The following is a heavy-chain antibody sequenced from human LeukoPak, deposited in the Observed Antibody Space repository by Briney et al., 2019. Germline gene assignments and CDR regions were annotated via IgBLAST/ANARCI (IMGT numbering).Heavy chain of an antibody. CDR3: ARTVIAGSYYFDY. CDR2: IKQDGSEK. V-gene: IGHV3-7*04. J-gene: IGHJ4*02. Sequence: GGSLRLSCAASGFTFSRYWMSWVRQAPEKGLEWVANIKQDGSEKYYVDSVKGRFTISRDNAKNSLYLEMNSLRADDTAVYYCARTVIAGSYYFDYWGQGTLVTVSS. CDR1: GFTFSRYW. D-gene: IGHD2/OR15-2a*01.